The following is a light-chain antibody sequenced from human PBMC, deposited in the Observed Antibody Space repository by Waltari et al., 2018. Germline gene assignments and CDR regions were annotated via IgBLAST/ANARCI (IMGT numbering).Light chain of an antibody. CDR2: GAS. CDR3: QQSYSSPYT. V-gene: IGKV1-39*01. Sequence: DIQMTQSPSSLSASVGDRVTIPCRASQRFNSYLNWYQQKPGKAPKLLIYGASSLQSGVPSGFSGSGSGTEFTLTISSLQPEDSATYYCQQSYSSPYTFGQGTKLEIK. J-gene: IGKJ2*01. CDR1: QRFNSY.